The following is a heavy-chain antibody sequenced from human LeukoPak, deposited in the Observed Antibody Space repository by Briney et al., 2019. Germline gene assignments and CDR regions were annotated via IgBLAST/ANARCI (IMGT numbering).Heavy chain of an antibody. V-gene: IGHV5-51*01. Sequence: VESLKLSFKGSGYSFTSYWIGWVRQMPGKGLEWMGIIYPGDSDTRYSPSFQGQVTISADKSISTAYLQWSSLKTSYAAMYYCASSIKVVPAASQVRYYYGIDACGQGNTVTVSS. D-gene: IGHD2-2*01. J-gene: IGHJ6*02. CDR1: GYSFTSYW. CDR3: ASSIKVVPAASQVRYYYGIDA. CDR2: IYPGDSDT.